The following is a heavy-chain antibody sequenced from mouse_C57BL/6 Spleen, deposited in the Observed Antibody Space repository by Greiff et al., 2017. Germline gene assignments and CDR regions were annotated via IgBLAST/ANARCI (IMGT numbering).Heavy chain of an antibody. CDR1: GYTFTSYW. V-gene: IGHV1-61*01. CDR3: ARRVNWDGFAY. CDR2: IYPSDSET. Sequence: QVQLKQPGAELVRPGSSVKLSCKASGYTFTSYWMDWVKQRPGQGLEWIGNIYPSDSETHYNQKFKDKATLTVDKSSSTAYLQLSSLTSEDSAVYYCARRVNWDGFAYWGQGTLVTVSA. D-gene: IGHD4-1*02. J-gene: IGHJ3*01.